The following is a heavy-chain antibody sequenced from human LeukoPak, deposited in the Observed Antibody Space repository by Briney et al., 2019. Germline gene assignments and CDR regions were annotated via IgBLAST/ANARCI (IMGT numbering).Heavy chain of an antibody. CDR3: AKEEWLLAVYFDY. D-gene: IGHD3-3*01. V-gene: IGHV3-30*04. CDR1: GFTFSSYA. CDR2: ISYDGSNK. Sequence: PGKSLRLSCAASGFTFSSYAMHWVRQAPGKGLEWVAVISYDGSNKYYADSVKGQFTISRDNSKNTLYLQMNSLRAEDTAVYYCAKEEWLLAVYFDYWGQGTLVTVSS. J-gene: IGHJ4*02.